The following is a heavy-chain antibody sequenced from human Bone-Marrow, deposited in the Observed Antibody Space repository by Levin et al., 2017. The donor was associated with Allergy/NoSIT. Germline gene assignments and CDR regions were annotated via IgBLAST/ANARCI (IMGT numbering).Heavy chain of an antibody. CDR1: GFTFSSYG. CDR2: ISYDGSNK. CDR3: AKGYSVKYYYYMDV. Sequence: GESLKISCAASGFTFSSYGMHWVRQAPGKGLEWVAVISYDGSNKYYADSVKGRFTISRDNSKNTLYLQMNSLRAEDTAVYYCAKGYSVKYYYYMDVWGKGTTVTVSS. D-gene: IGHD6-13*01. V-gene: IGHV3-30*18. J-gene: IGHJ6*03.